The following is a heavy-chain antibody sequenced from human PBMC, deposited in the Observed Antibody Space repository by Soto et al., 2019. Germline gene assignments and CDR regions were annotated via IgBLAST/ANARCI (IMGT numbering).Heavy chain of an antibody. Sequence: SETLSLTCSVSGASITTYYWSWIRQPPGKGLEWIGSISYSVSTKYNPSLESRVMISLDTSKNQFSLRLTSVTAADTALYYCARGWDSSGLFDPWGQGDMGTVS. D-gene: IGHD3-10*01. J-gene: IGHJ5*02. V-gene: IGHV4-59*01. CDR1: GASITTYY. CDR3: ARGWDSSGLFDP. CDR2: ISYSVST.